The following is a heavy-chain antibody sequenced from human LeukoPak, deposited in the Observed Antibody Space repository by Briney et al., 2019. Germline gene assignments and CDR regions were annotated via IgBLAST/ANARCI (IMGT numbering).Heavy chain of an antibody. V-gene: IGHV4-34*01. J-gene: IGHJ4*02. D-gene: IGHD2-15*01. CDR1: GGSFSGYY. CDR2: INHSGST. Sequence: SETLSLTCAVYGGSFSGYYWSWIRQPPGKGLEWIGEINHSGSTNYNPSLKSRVTISVDTSKNQFSLKLSSVTAADTAVYYCARLCSGGSCSLSRRRLDYWGQGTLVTVSS. CDR3: ARLCSGGSCSLSRRRLDY.